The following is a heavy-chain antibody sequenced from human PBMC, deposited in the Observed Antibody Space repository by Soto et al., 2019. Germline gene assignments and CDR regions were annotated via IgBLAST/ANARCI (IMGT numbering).Heavy chain of an antibody. CDR1: RYSFTSYW. Sequence: GASLKISCTGSRYSFTSYWITWVRQMPGKGLEWMGRIDPSDSYSSYSPSFQGHVTISADKSITTAYLQWSSLKASDTAIYYCARGTPNEYGDYYYGMDVWGQGTTVTVSS. V-gene: IGHV5-10-1*01. D-gene: IGHD4-17*01. CDR3: ARGTPNEYGDYYYGMDV. J-gene: IGHJ6*02. CDR2: IDPSDSYS.